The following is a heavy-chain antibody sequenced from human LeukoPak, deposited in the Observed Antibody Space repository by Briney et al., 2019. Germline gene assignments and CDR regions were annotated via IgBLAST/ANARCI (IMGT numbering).Heavy chain of an antibody. D-gene: IGHD3-10*02. Sequence: GGSLRLSCTGSGFIFGDYAMNWVRQAPGKGLEWVSYISSSGSTIYYADSVKGRFTISRDNAKNSLYLQMNSLRAEDTAVYYCAELGITMIGGVWGKGTTVTISS. CDR2: ISSSGSTI. CDR3: AELGITMIGGV. J-gene: IGHJ6*04. CDR1: GFIFGDYA. V-gene: IGHV3-48*03.